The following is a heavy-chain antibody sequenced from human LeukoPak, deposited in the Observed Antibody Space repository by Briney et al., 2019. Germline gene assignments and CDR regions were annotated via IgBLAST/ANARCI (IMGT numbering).Heavy chain of an antibody. CDR1: GFTFSSYG. J-gene: IGHJ6*02. Sequence: GGSLRLSCAASGFTFSSYGMHWVRQAPGKGLEWVAVISYDGSNKYYADSVKGRFTISRDNSKNTLYLQMNSLRAEDTAVYYCAKVLGYSSGWESYYYGMDVWGQGTTVTVSS. CDR3: AKVLGYSSGWESYYYGMDV. CDR2: ISYDGSNK. V-gene: IGHV3-30*18. D-gene: IGHD6-19*01.